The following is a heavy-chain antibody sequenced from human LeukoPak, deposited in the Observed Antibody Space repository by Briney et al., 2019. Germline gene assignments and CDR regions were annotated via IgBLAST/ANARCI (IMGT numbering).Heavy chain of an antibody. Sequence: ASVKVSCKASSYTFTSYGISWVRQAPGQGLEWMGWISAYNGNTNYAQKLQGRVTMTTDTSTSTAYMELRSLRSDDTAVYYCARASIRFLEWLLSYFDYWGQGTQVTVSS. CDR1: SYTFTSYG. V-gene: IGHV1-18*01. J-gene: IGHJ4*02. CDR3: ARASIRFLEWLLSYFDY. CDR2: ISAYNGNT. D-gene: IGHD3-3*01.